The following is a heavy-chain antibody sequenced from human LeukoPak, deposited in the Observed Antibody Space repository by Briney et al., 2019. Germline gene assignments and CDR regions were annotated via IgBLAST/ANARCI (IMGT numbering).Heavy chain of an antibody. D-gene: IGHD2-2*01. CDR1: GVTFSSYS. CDR3: ASGIVVVPAAVTDY. V-gene: IGHV3-48*01. CDR2: ISSSSSTI. J-gene: IGHJ4*02. Sequence: GGSLRLSCAASGVTFSSYSMNWVRQAPGKGLEWVSYISSSSSTIYYADSVKGRFTISRDNAKNSLYLQMNSLRAEDTAVYYCASGIVVVPAAVTDYWGQGTLVTVSS.